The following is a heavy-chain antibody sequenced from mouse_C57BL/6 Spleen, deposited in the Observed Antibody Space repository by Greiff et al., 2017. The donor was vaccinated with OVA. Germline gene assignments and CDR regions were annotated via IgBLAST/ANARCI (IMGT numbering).Heavy chain of an antibody. D-gene: IGHD1-1*01. V-gene: IGHV1-59*01. CDR2: IDPSDSYT. J-gene: IGHJ3*01. CDR1: GYTFTSYW. Sequence: QVQLQQPGAELVRPGPSVKLSCKASGYTFTSYWMHWVKQRPGQGLEWIGVIDPSDSYTNYNQKFKGKATLTVDTSSSTAYMQLSSLTSEDSAVYYCARTTVASRAWFAYWGQGTLVTVSA. CDR3: ARTTVASRAWFAY.